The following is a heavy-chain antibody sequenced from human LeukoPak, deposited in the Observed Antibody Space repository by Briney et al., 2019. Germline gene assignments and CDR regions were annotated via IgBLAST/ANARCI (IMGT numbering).Heavy chain of an antibody. CDR1: GFTFSTYS. CDR2: ISTSSSYI. Sequence: GGSLRLSCAASGFTFSTYSMNWVRQAPGKGLEWVSYISTSSSYIHYADSVNGRFTISRDNAKKSLFLQMNSLRAEDTAVYYCARAPLHLAMYHYFDYWGQGTLVTVSS. D-gene: IGHD2-2*01. J-gene: IGHJ4*02. V-gene: IGHV3-21*01. CDR3: ARAPLHLAMYHYFDY.